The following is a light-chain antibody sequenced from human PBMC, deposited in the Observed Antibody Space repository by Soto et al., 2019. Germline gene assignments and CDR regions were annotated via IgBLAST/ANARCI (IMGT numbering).Light chain of an antibody. V-gene: IGKV1-39*01. CDR2: AAS. Sequence: DIQMTQSPSSLSASVGDRVTITCRASQSNSSYLNWYQQKPGKASKLLIYAASSLPSGVPSRFGGSVSGTDFTLTISSLKPEDFANYYGQQSYRTLITFGQGTRLEIK. CDR1: QSNSSY. J-gene: IGKJ5*01. CDR3: QQSYRTLIT.